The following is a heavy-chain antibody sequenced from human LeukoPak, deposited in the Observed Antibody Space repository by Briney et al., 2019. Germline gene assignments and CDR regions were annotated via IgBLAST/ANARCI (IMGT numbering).Heavy chain of an antibody. CDR3: ASRAAAAGRTADFDY. CDR1: GGSFSGYY. V-gene: IGHV4-34*01. D-gene: IGHD6-13*01. CDR2: INHSGST. Sequence: SETLSLTCAVYGGSFSGYYWSWIRQPPGKGLEWIGEINHSGSTNYNPSLKSRVTISVDTSKNQFSLKLSSVTAADTAVYYCASRAAAAGRTADFDYWGQGTLVTVSS. J-gene: IGHJ4*02.